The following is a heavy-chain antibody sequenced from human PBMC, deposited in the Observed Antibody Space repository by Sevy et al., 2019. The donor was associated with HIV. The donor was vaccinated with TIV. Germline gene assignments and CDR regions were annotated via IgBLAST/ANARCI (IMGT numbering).Heavy chain of an antibody. Sequence: GGSLRLSCAASGFTFSSYAMTWVRQAPGKGLDWVSSMTGSGSITYYGDSVKGRFTISRDNSKNTLYLQMNNLRVEDTALYYCAKDGLHSGDVEYFQDWGQGTLVTVSS. J-gene: IGHJ1*01. V-gene: IGHV3-23*01. CDR2: MTGSGSIT. CDR3: AKDGLHSGDVEYFQD. CDR1: GFTFSSYA. D-gene: IGHD2-21*02.